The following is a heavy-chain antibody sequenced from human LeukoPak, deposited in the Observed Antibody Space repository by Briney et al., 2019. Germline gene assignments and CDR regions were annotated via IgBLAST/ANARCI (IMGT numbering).Heavy chain of an antibody. Sequence: PGGSLRLSCAASGFTFRTYGVHWLRQGPGKGLEWVAVIWHDGSKRFYADSVQGRFTISRDDSQNTLYLQMNSLRVEDAAVYYCARDPGVTYYYFDHWGQGSLVIVSS. D-gene: IGHD2-8*01. CDR1: GFTFRTYG. J-gene: IGHJ4*02. CDR2: IWHDGSKR. V-gene: IGHV3-33*01. CDR3: ARDPGVTYYYFDH.